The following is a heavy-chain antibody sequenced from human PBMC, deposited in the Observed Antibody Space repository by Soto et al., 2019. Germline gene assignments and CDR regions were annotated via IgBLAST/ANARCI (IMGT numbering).Heavy chain of an antibody. CDR2: TYYRSNWRH. CDR1: GDSVSSNTAA. Sequence: SQTLSLPCAISGDSVSSNTAAWNWIRSSPSRGLEWLGRTYYRSNWRHDYAVSVKSRITVNPDTSKNHFSLQLNSVTPDDTAVYYCARGVAGSGFDLWGQGTLVTLSS. J-gene: IGHJ4*02. D-gene: IGHD6-19*01. V-gene: IGHV6-1*01. CDR3: ARGVAGSGFDL.